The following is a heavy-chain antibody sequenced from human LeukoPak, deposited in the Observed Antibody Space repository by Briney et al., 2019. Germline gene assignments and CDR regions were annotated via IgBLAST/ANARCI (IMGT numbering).Heavy chain of an antibody. Sequence: GGSLRLSCAASGFTFSSDAISWVRQAPGKGLEWVSAISGSGGSTYYADSVKGRFTISRDNSKNTLYLQMNSLRAEDTAVYYCAKDSVWGSYRPTQIDYWGQGTLVTVSS. D-gene: IGHD3-16*02. CDR2: ISGSGGST. CDR1: GFTFSSDA. CDR3: AKDSVWGSYRPTQIDY. V-gene: IGHV3-23*01. J-gene: IGHJ4*02.